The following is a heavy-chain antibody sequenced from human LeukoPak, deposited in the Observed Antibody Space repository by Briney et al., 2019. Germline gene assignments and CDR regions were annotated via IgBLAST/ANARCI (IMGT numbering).Heavy chain of an antibody. CDR1: GGSISGYY. CDR3: ARSDYGSGNYYWSLDY. D-gene: IGHD3-10*01. V-gene: IGHV4-34*01. CDR2: IHHSGSA. Sequence: PSETLSLTCAVYGGSISGYYWSWLRQPPGKGLEWIAEIHHSGSANYNPTLKSRVTISIDTSKNQFSLKLSSVTAADTAVYYCARSDYGSGNYYWSLDYWGQGTLVTVSS. J-gene: IGHJ4*02.